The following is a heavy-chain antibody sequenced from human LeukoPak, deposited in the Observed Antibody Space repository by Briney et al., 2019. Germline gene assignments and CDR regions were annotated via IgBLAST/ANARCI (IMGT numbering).Heavy chain of an antibody. CDR1: GFTFSTYD. V-gene: IGHV3-23*01. CDR3: AKWMSRVQAFDI. CDR2: IGGSGGAI. D-gene: IGHD2-2*03. J-gene: IGHJ3*02. Sequence: QPGGSLRLSCAASGFTFSTYDMSWVRQAPGKGLQWVACIGGSGGAIYYADSVEGRFTISRDNSKSTLYLQMNSLRADDTAIYYCAKWMSRVQAFDIWGQGTMVTVS.